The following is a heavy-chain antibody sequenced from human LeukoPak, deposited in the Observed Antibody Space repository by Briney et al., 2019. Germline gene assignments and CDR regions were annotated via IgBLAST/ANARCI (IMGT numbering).Heavy chain of an antibody. CDR2: IYYSGST. Sequence: KPSETLSLTCTVSGGSIRSSSYYWGWIRQPPGKGLEWIGSIYYSGSTYYNPSLKSRVTISVDTSKNQFSLKLSSVTAADTAVYYCARHGDRIAAAFDYWGQGTLVTVSS. J-gene: IGHJ4*02. D-gene: IGHD6-13*01. V-gene: IGHV4-39*01. CDR1: GGSIRSSSYY. CDR3: ARHGDRIAAAFDY.